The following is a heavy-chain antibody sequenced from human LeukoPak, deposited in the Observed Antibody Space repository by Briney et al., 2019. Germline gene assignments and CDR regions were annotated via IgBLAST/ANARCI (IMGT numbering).Heavy chain of an antibody. Sequence: SETLSLTCTVSGGSITTYYWSWVRQPAGKGLEWMGNVYYSGSTTYNPSLKSRVSMSVDMSKNPFSLKLRSVTAADTATYYCATDRQEGGSGSYWFDPWGQGTQVTVSS. CDR3: ATDRQEGGSGSYWFDP. CDR1: GGSITTYY. V-gene: IGHV4-59*01. D-gene: IGHD3-10*01. J-gene: IGHJ5*02. CDR2: VYYSGST.